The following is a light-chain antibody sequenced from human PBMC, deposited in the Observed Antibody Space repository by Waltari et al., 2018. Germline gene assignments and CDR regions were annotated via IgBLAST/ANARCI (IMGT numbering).Light chain of an antibody. CDR2: GAS. CDR3: QQYSSSVMYT. J-gene: IGKJ2*01. V-gene: IGKV3-20*01. CDR1: QSFRNF. Sequence: DIVLTQYPGPLSLSPGERAPISLRASQSFRNFLALYQQKPGQTPRLLIYGASSRATGIPDRFSGSGSGTDFILTINRLEPEDFAVYFCQQYSSSVMYTFGQGTKLEI.